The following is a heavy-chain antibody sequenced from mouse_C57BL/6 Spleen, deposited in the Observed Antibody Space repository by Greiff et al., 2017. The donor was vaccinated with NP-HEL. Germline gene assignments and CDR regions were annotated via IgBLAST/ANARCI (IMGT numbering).Heavy chain of an antibody. Sequence: VQLQQPGAELVKPGASVKLSCKASGYTFTSYWMQWVKQRPGQGLEWIGEIDPSDSYTNYNQKFKGKATLTVDTSSSTAYMQLSSLTSEDSAVYYCARGVYYGNYPYAMDYWGQGTSVTVSS. J-gene: IGHJ4*01. D-gene: IGHD2-1*01. CDR1: GYTFTSYW. CDR2: IDPSDSYT. V-gene: IGHV1-50*01. CDR3: ARGVYYGNYPYAMDY.